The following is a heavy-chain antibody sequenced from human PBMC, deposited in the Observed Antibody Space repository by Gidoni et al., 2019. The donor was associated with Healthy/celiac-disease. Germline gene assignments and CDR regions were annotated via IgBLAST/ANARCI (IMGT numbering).Heavy chain of an antibody. Sequence: QLQLQESGPGLVKPSETLSLTCTVSGRSISSSSYYWGWLRQPPGKGLEWIGSIYYRGSTYYNPSLKSRVTISVDTSKNQFSLKLSSVTAADTAVYYCARLGYSYGPGDYWGQGTLVTVSS. D-gene: IGHD5-18*01. CDR2: IYYRGST. V-gene: IGHV4-39*01. CDR1: GRSISSSSYY. J-gene: IGHJ4*02. CDR3: ARLGYSYGPGDY.